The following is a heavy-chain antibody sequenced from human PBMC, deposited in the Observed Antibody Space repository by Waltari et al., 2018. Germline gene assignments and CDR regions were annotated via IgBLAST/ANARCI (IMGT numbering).Heavy chain of an antibody. CDR1: GFTVSSNY. V-gene: IGHV3-53*05. J-gene: IGHJ3*01. CDR2: IYSGGST. CDR3: AKDPTDSKSPREGHAAFDV. Sequence: EVQLVETGGGLIQPGGSLRLSCAASGFTVSSNYMSWVRQAPGKGLEWVSVIYSGGSTYYADSVKGRFTISRDNSKNALYLQMNSLRAEDTAVYYCAKDPTDSKSPREGHAAFDVWGQGTMVTVS. D-gene: IGHD3-22*01.